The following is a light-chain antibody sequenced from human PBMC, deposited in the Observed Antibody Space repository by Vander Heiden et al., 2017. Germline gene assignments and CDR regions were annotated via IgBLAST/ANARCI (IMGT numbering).Light chain of an antibody. Sequence: DIQMTQSPSSLSASVGDSVTITCRASQSFRNGLGWYQQKPGKAPKRLIYGTSTWQSGVPSRFSGSGSGTEFTLTISSLHPEDFATYYCLQHHSFPWTFGQGTKVEMK. J-gene: IGKJ1*01. CDR1: QSFRNG. CDR3: LQHHSFPWT. V-gene: IGKV1-17*01. CDR2: GTS.